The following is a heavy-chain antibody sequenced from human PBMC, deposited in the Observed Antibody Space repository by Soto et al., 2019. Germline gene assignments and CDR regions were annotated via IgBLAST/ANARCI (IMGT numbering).Heavy chain of an antibody. Sequence: PSETLSLTCTVSGGSISSYYWSWIRQPPGKGLEWIGYIYYSGSTNYNPSLKSRVTISVDTSKNQFSLKLSSVTAADTAVYYCARQGPYYDILTGYLYYYGMDVWGQGTTVTVSS. CDR2: IYYSGST. CDR3: ARQGPYYDILTGYLYYYGMDV. J-gene: IGHJ6*02. D-gene: IGHD3-9*01. V-gene: IGHV4-59*01. CDR1: GGSISSYY.